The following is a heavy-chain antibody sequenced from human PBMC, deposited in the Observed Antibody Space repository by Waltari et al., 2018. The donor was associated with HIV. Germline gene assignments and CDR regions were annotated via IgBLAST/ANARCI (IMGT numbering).Heavy chain of an antibody. CDR3: AKDLYSSSARALYYYYGMDV. Sequence: EVQLVESGGGLVQPGRSLRLSCAASGFTFDDYAMHWVRQAPGKGLEWVSGISWNSGSIGYADSVKGRFTISRDNAKNSLYLQMNSLRAEDTALYYCAKDLYSSSARALYYYYGMDVWGQGTTVTVSS. CDR1: GFTFDDYA. V-gene: IGHV3-9*01. D-gene: IGHD6-6*01. CDR2: ISWNSGSI. J-gene: IGHJ6*02.